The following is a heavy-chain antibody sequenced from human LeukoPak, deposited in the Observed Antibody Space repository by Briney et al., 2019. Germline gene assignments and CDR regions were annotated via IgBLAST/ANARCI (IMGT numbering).Heavy chain of an antibody. CDR2: INPNSGGT. V-gene: IGHV1-2*02. J-gene: IGHJ4*02. CDR1: GYTFTAYY. CDR3: ARGGPYSTSSGRVDY. Sequence: ASVKVSCKASGYTFTAYYMHWVRQAPGQGLEWMGWINPNSGGTNYAQTFQGRVTMTRDTSISTAYMELIRLRSEDTAVYYCARGGPYSTSSGRVDYWGQGTLVTVSS. D-gene: IGHD6-6*01.